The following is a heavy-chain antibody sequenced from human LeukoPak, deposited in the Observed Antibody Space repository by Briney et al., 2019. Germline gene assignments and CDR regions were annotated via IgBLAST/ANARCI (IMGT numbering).Heavy chain of an antibody. J-gene: IGHJ3*02. CDR3: ARVSLSTSGYDDALEI. CDR2: IGRHGDT. V-gene: IGHV3-13*04. CDR1: GFTLSNYD. Sequence: PGGSLRLSCAASGFTLSNYDRHWVRQPTGKGLEWVSAIGRHGDTYYSASVKGRFTISREYAKNSLYLQMNSRRVGDTAVHYCARVSLSTSGYDDALEIWGQGTVVTVSS. D-gene: IGHD5-12*01.